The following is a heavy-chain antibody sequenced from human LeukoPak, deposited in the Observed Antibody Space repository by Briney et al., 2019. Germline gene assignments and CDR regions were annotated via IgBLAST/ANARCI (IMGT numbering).Heavy chain of an antibody. Sequence: ASVKVSCKASGYTFNLFGFSXXXXVPGQGXXXXXXXSGXXXXTNYAQNFXXXVXMXXNXSRSPAYMELRSLTSDDTAIYFCARDRDIVAVRRTRLDYWGQGTLVIVSS. J-gene: IGHJ4*02. CDR2: XSGXXXXT. D-gene: IGHD2-2*01. CDR1: GYTFNLFG. V-gene: IGHV1-18*01. CDR3: ARDRDIVAVRRTRLDY.